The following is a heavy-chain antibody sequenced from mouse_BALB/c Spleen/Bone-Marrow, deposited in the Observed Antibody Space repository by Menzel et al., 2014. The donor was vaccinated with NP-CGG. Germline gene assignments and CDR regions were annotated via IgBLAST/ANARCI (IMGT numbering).Heavy chain of an antibody. CDR1: GFNIKDTY. CDR3: VRYLYGNYFDY. CDR2: IVPANGNT. J-gene: IGHJ2*01. V-gene: IGHV14-3*02. Sequence: EVQLQQSGAELVKPGASVKLSCTASGFNIKDTYMHWVKQRPEQGLEWIGRIVPANGNTKYGPKFQGKATITADTSSNTALLQLTSLTSEDTAVYYCVRYLYGNYFDYWGQGTTLTGSS. D-gene: IGHD2-10*02.